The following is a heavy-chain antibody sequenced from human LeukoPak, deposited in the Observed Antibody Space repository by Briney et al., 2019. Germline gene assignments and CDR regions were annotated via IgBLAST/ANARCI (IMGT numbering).Heavy chain of an antibody. CDR1: GGSISSYY. J-gene: IGHJ4*02. Sequence: SETLSLTCTVSGGSISSYYWSWIRQPAGKGLEWIGRIYTSGSTNYNPSLKSRVTMSVDTSKNQFSLKLSSVTAADTAVYCCARGSRIAARPDYFDYWGQGTLVTVPS. CDR2: IYTSGST. CDR3: ARGSRIAARPDYFDY. D-gene: IGHD6-6*01. V-gene: IGHV4-4*07.